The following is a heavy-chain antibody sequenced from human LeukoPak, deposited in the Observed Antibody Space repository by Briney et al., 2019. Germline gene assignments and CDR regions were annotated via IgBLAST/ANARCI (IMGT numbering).Heavy chain of an antibody. CDR1: GFTFDDYA. D-gene: IGHD3-22*01. CDR3: AKDKEDSRGYYYVFDF. V-gene: IGHV3-9*01. Sequence: GRSLRLSCAASGFTFDDYAMHWVRQAPGKGPEWVAGINWNGGSIGYADSVKGRFTISRDNAKNYLYLQLNSLRAEDTALYYCAKDKEDSRGYYYVFDFWGQGTLVTVSS. J-gene: IGHJ4*02. CDR2: INWNGGSI.